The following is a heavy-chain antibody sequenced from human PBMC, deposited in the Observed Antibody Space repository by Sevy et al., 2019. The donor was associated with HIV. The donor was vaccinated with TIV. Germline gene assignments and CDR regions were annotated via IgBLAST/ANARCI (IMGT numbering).Heavy chain of an antibody. CDR1: GYTFTDYY. Sequence: ASVKVSCKASGYTFTDYYMHWVRHAPGQGLEWMGWINPNSGGTHFAQNFQGRVTMTRDTSITKAYMELSSLTSDDTAVYYCARDQKQGTTGIVGAIDYWGQGTLVTVSS. V-gene: IGHV1-2*02. CDR3: ARDQKQGTTGIVGAIDY. J-gene: IGHJ4*02. D-gene: IGHD1-1*01. CDR2: INPNSGGT.